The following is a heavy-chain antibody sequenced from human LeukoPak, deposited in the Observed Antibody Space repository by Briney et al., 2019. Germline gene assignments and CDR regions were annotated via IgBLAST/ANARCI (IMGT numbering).Heavy chain of an antibody. J-gene: IGHJ4*02. CDR1: GFTFDDYA. CDR2: ISWNSGSI. D-gene: IGHD6-19*01. Sequence: GGSLRLSCAASGFTFDDYAMHWVRQAPGKGLEWVSGISWNSGSIGYADSVKGRFTISRDNAKNSLYLQMNSLRAEDTALYYCAKGGYSSGWYSSESDYWGQGTLVTVSS. V-gene: IGHV3-9*01. CDR3: AKGGYSSGWYSSESDY.